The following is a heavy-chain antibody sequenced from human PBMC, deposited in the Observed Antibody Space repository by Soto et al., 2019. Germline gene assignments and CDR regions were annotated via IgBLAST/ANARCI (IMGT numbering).Heavy chain of an antibody. CDR1: GFTFSSYA. Sequence: EVQVLESGGGLVQPGGSLRLSCAASGFTFSSYAMSWVRQVSGKGLEWVSAINSGGSTYYTDSVKGRFTISRDSSKNTVYLQMNSLRAEDSAVYYCAKLAAVVATWVGFDIWGQGTLVPVSS. CDR3: AKLAAVVATWVGFDI. CDR2: INSGGST. J-gene: IGHJ3*02. D-gene: IGHD2-15*01. V-gene: IGHV3-23*01.